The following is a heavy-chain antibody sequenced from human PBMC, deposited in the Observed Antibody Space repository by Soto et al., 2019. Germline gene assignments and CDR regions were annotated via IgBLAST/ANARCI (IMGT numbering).Heavy chain of an antibody. CDR3: AIRMYSTRWYFLDY. J-gene: IGHJ4*02. Sequence: EMQLLESGGSLVQAGGSLRLSCAASGFTVISYALNWVRQAPRKGLEWVSSISASTYYADSVKGRFTISRDTSKNTLYLQMNILRAEDTAIYFCAIRMYSTRWYFLDYWGQGTLVTVSS. V-gene: IGHV3-23*01. CDR2: ISAST. D-gene: IGHD6-13*01. CDR1: GFTVISYA.